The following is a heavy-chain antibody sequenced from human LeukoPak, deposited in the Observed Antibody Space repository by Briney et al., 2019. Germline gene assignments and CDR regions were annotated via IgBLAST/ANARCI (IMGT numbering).Heavy chain of an antibody. CDR1: GFTLSSYA. V-gene: IGHV3-23*01. D-gene: IGHD5-18*01. Sequence: GGSLRLSCAASGFTLSSYAMSWVRQGPGKGLEWVSAISVSGNTYHADSVKGRFTISRDSSKNTLYLQMNSLRAEDTAVYYCARGRGDSYGSYYFDYWGQGTLVTVSS. CDR2: ISVSGNT. CDR3: ARGRGDSYGSYYFDY. J-gene: IGHJ4*02.